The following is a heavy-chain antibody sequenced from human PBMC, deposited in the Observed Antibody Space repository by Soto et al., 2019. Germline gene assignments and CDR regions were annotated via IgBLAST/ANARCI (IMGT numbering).Heavy chain of an antibody. CDR3: AKDRYTYYDFWSGSKGYFDY. CDR1: GFTFSSYG. V-gene: IGHV3-30*18. J-gene: IGHJ4*02. D-gene: IGHD3-3*01. Sequence: GGSLRLACAASGFTFSSYGMHWVRQAPGKGLEWVAVISYDGSNKYYADSVKGRFTISRDNSKNTLYLQMNSLRAEDTAVYYCAKDRYTYYDFWSGSKGYFDYWGQGTLVTVSS. CDR2: ISYDGSNK.